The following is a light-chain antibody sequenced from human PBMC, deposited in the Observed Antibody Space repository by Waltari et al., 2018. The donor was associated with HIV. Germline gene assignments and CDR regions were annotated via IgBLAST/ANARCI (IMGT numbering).Light chain of an antibody. V-gene: IGLV1-40*01. CDR3: QSYDSSLSGWV. Sequence: QSVLTQPPSVSGAPGQRVTISCTGGSSHIGPTSDVHWYQQLPGTAPKLLIFGNSNRPSGVPDRFSGSKSGTSASLAITGLQAEDEADYYCQSYDSSLSGWVFGGGTKLTVL. J-gene: IGLJ3*02. CDR1: SSHIGPTSD. CDR2: GNS.